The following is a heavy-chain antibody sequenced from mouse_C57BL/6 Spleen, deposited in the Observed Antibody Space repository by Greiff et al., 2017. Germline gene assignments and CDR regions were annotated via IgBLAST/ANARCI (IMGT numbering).Heavy chain of an antibody. D-gene: IGHD2-4*01. Sequence: QVQLQQPGAELVKPGASVKLSCKASGYTFTSYWMHWVKQRPGQGLEWIGMIHPNSGSTNYNEKFKSKATLTVDKSSSTAYMQLSSLTSEDSAVYYWARDYYDYHYAMDYWGQGTSVTVSS. CDR3: ARDYYDYHYAMDY. CDR2: IHPNSGST. CDR1: GYTFTSYW. V-gene: IGHV1-64*01. J-gene: IGHJ4*01.